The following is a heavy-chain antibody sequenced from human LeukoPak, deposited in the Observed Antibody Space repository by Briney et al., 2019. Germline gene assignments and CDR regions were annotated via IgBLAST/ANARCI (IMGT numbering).Heavy chain of an antibody. CDR2: ISSSSDYI. Sequence: GGSLRLSCAASGFTFSSSTMNWVRRAPGKGLEWVSSISSSSDYIYYADSVKGRFTISRDNAKNSLYLQMNSLRAEDTAVYYCVRIPNSANFPNWFDPWGQGTQVTVSS. CDR1: GFTFSSST. J-gene: IGHJ5*02. V-gene: IGHV3-21*01. D-gene: IGHD4/OR15-4a*01. CDR3: VRIPNSANFPNWFDP.